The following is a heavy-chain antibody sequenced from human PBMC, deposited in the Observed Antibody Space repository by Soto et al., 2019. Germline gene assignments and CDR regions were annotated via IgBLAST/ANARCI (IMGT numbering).Heavy chain of an antibody. D-gene: IGHD5-12*01. V-gene: IGHV3-21*01. CDR1: GFTFSSYS. Sequence: EVQLVESGGGLVKPGGSLRLSCAASGFTFSSYSMNWVRQAPGTGLEWVSSISSSSSYIYYADSVKGRFTISRDNAKNSLYLQMNSLRAEDTAVYYCASEHSGYQDAFDIWGQGTMVTVSS. J-gene: IGHJ3*02. CDR3: ASEHSGYQDAFDI. CDR2: ISSSSSYI.